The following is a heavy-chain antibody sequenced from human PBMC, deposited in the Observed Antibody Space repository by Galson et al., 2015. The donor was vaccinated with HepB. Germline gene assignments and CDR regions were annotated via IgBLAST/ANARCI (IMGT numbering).Heavy chain of an antibody. D-gene: IGHD3-22*01. J-gene: IGHJ4*02. V-gene: IGHV4-59*01. CDR1: VGSISAYA. Sequence: SLTCTVSVGSISAYAWSWVRQPPGKGLEWIGYIYYNGNTNYNPSLKSRVTMSIDTSKREFSLKLSSVTAADTAVYYCATGDYDRSGYSTVFDYWGQGTLVTVSS. CDR3: ATGDYDRSGYSTVFDY. CDR2: IYYNGNT.